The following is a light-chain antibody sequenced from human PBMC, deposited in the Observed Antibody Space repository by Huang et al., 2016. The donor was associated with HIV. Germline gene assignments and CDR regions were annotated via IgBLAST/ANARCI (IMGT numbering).Light chain of an antibody. V-gene: IGKV1-39*01. J-gene: IGKJ5*01. CDR2: GAS. CDR3: QHFNSSLIT. Sequence: DIQMTQSPTSLSASVGDRVTVTCRASQNINNYLNWYQQKLGKAPKLLIYGASSLQRGVPSRFSGSGSGTDFTLTINNVQPEDLGTYYCQHFNSSLITFGQGTRLEIK. CDR1: QNINNY.